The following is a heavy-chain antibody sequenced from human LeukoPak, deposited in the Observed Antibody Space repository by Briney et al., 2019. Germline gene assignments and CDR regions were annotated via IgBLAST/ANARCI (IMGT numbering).Heavy chain of an antibody. CDR1: GSSISSSGFY. Sequence: SETLSLTCTVSGSSISSSGFYWGWIRQPPGKGLEWIGSIYYSGSTYYNPSLKSRVTISIDTSKNQFSLNLSSVTAADTAVYYCARHEYSGSYYGLSWFDPWGQGTLVTVSS. CDR3: ARHEYSGSYYGLSWFDP. J-gene: IGHJ5*02. V-gene: IGHV4-39*01. CDR2: IYYSGST. D-gene: IGHD1-26*01.